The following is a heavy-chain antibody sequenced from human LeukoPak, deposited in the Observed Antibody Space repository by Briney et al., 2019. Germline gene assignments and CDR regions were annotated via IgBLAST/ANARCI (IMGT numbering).Heavy chain of an antibody. Sequence: GASVKVSCKASGYTFTSYGISWVRQAPGQGLEWMRWISAYNGNTNYAQKFQGRVTMTTDTSTSTAYMELRSLRSDDTAVYYCARRISDILTGYHFDYWGQGTLVTVSS. V-gene: IGHV1-18*01. D-gene: IGHD3-9*01. CDR2: ISAYNGNT. CDR1: GYTFTSYG. J-gene: IGHJ4*02. CDR3: ARRISDILTGYHFDY.